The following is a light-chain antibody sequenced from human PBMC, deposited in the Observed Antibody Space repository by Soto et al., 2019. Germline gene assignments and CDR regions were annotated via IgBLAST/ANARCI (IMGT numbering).Light chain of an antibody. CDR3: QQYRTSPGT. CDR1: QSVSINY. V-gene: IGKV3-20*01. CDR2: VAS. J-gene: IGKJ1*01. Sequence: EIVLTQSPGTLSLSPGERATLSCRASQSVSINYLAWYQQKPGQSPRLLIYVASRRATGIPDRFSGSGSGTDFHLTISRLEPEDFAVYHFQQYRTSPGTFGQGTKVEIK.